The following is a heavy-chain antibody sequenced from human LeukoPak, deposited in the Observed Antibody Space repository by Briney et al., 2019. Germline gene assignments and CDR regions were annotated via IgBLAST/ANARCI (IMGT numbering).Heavy chain of an antibody. CDR3: ARDEMPRAPQGY. V-gene: IGHV3-30*02. Sequence: GGSLRLSCAASGFTFSSYGMHWVRQAPGKGLEWVAFIRYDGSNKYYADSVKGRFTISRDNSKNTLYLQMNSLRAEDTAVYYCARDEMPRAPQGYWGQGTLVTVSS. CDR1: GFTFSSYG. CDR2: IRYDGSNK. J-gene: IGHJ4*02. D-gene: IGHD2-2*01.